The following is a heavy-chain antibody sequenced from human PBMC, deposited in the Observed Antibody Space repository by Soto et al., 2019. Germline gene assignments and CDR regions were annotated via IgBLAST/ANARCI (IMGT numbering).Heavy chain of an antibody. Sequence: XETLSLTCAVYGGSFSGYYWSWIRQPPGKGLEWIGEINHSGSTNYNPSLKSRVTISVDTSKNQFSPKLSSVTAADTAVYYCARGRFRAAAAAPFDYWGQGTLVTVSS. CDR2: INHSGST. J-gene: IGHJ4*02. CDR1: GGSFSGYY. CDR3: ARGRFRAAAAAPFDY. V-gene: IGHV4-34*01. D-gene: IGHD6-13*01.